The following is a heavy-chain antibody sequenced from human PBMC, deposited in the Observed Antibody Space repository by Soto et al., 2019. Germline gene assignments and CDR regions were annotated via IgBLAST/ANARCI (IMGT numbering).Heavy chain of an antibody. CDR1: GVTFSSYA. J-gene: IGHJ5*02. V-gene: IGHV1-69*13. CDR3: ARGTTGTTNWFDP. Sequence: SVKVSCKSSGVTFSSYAISWVRQAPGQGLEWMGGIIPIFGTANYAQKFQGRVTITADESTSTAYMELSSLRSEDTAVYYCARGTTGTTNWFDPWGKGSLVTISS. CDR2: IIPIFGTA. D-gene: IGHD1-1*01.